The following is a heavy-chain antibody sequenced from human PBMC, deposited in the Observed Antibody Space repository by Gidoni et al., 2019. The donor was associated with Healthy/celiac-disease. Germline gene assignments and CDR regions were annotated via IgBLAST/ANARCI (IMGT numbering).Heavy chain of an antibody. V-gene: IGHV4-39*01. CDR1: GGSISSSSYY. CDR3: ARQDYDFWSGYSRYYYYYGMDV. CDR2: IYYSGST. D-gene: IGHD3-3*01. J-gene: IGHJ6*02. Sequence: QLQLQESGPGLVKPSETLSLTCTVSGGSISSSSYYWGWIRQPPGKGLEWIGSIYYSGSTYYNPSLKSRVTISVDTSKNQFSLKLSSVTAADTAVYYCARQDYDFWSGYSRYYYYYGMDVWGQGTTVTVSS.